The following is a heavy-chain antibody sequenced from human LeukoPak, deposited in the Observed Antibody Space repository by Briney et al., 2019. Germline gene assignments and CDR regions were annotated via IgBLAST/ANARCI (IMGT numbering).Heavy chain of an antibody. CDR3: VRKFEN. J-gene: IGHJ4*02. D-gene: IGHD2/OR15-2a*01. CDR1: GFTFSIYN. CDR2: ISTGSSII. V-gene: IGHV3-48*02. Sequence: GGSLRLSCAASGFTFSIYNTNWVRQAPGKGLEWVSYISTGSSIIYYADSVKGRFTVSRDNAKNSLYLQMNSLRDEDTAMYYCVRKFENWGQGTLVTVSS.